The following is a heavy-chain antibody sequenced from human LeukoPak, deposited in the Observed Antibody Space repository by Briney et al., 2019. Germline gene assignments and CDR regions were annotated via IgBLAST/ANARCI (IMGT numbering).Heavy chain of an antibody. Sequence: SETLSLTCTVSGGSITNYYWSWIRQPPGKGLEWIGFSYYNGNTNYNPSLKSRVTISVDMSKNQFSLKLSSVTAADTAVYYCATLAVAGRDFDYWGQGTLVTVSS. J-gene: IGHJ4*02. CDR2: SYYNGNT. D-gene: IGHD6-19*01. CDR1: GGSITNYY. V-gene: IGHV4-59*12. CDR3: ATLAVAGRDFDY.